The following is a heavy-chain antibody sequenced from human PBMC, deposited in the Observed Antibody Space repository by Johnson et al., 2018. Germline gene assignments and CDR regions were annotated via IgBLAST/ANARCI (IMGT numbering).Heavy chain of an antibody. V-gene: IGHV3-9*01. Sequence: VQLVESGGGLVQPGRSLRLTCVVSGFTFDAYAMNWVRQAPGKGLEWVSGISWSGGSIGYADSVTGRFTISRDNAKNSMYLQMNSLRAEDTALYYCAKGTVARYYYYHMDVWGKGITVTVSS. J-gene: IGHJ6*03. D-gene: IGHD4-23*01. CDR1: GFTFDAYA. CDR3: AKGTVARYYYYHMDV. CDR2: ISWSGGSI.